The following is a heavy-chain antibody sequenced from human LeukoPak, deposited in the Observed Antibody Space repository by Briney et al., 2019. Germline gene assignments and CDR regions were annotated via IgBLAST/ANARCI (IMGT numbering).Heavy chain of an antibody. CDR2: IEPSGFTI. J-gene: IGHJ6*03. D-gene: IGHD2-2*01. CDR1: GLTFTTYA. Sequence: PGGSLRLSCAASGLTFTTYAMNWVRQAPGRGLEWVSSIEPSGFTIFYANSVKGRFTISRDNAKNSLYLQMNSLRAEDTAVYYCAKDGIVVVPAAPYYYYMDVWGKGTTVTISS. V-gene: IGHV3-21*01. CDR3: AKDGIVVVPAAPYYYYMDV.